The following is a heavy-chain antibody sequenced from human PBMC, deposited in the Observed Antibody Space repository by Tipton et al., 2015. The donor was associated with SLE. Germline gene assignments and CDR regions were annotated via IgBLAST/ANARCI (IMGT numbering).Heavy chain of an antibody. D-gene: IGHD1-26*01. V-gene: IGHV3-20*01. CDR3: AKDRHLAYSGNFRLPNPTFDY. J-gene: IGHJ4*02. Sequence: SLRLSCAASGFTFDDYVMSWVRQTPEKGLEWVSDINWSGGSIVYADSVEGRFTISRDNAKNSLYLQMNSLRADDTAVYHCAKDRHLAYSGNFRLPNPTFDYWGQGTLVTDSS. CDR2: INWSGGSI. CDR1: GFTFDDYV.